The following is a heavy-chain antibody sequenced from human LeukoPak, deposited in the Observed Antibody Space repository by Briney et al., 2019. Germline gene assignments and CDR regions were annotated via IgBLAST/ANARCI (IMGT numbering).Heavy chain of an antibody. Sequence: PSETLSLTCTVSGGSINYDTYYWGWVRQPAGKGLEWIGRIYASGSTNYNPSLNSRVTISVDTSKNQSSLKLSSVTAADTAVYYCARGRKRRFLDTVTKAFDIWGQGTMVTVSS. D-gene: IGHD3-3*01. V-gene: IGHV4-61*02. CDR2: IYASGST. J-gene: IGHJ3*02. CDR1: GGSINYDTYY. CDR3: ARGRKRRFLDTVTKAFDI.